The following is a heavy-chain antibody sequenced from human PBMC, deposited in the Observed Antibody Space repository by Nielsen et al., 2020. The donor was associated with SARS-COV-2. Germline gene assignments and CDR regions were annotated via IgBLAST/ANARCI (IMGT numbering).Heavy chain of an antibody. CDR3: ARGMYGMGSYVFDY. J-gene: IGHJ4*02. Sequence: GGSLRLSCAASGFQFSDYAMHWVRQAPGKGLEWVAQMSGSSSYIHYADSVKGRYTISKDSAKNSLYLQMNSLRAEDTAVYYCARGMYGMGSYVFDYWGQGTLVTVSS. CDR2: MSGSSSYI. V-gene: IGHV3-21*05. D-gene: IGHD3-10*01. CDR1: GFQFSDYA.